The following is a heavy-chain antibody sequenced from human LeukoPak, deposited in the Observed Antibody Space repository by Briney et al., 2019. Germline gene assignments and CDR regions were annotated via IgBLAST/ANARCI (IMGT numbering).Heavy chain of an antibody. CDR2: ILYSGFT. CDR1: SGSISGRY. J-gene: IGHJ3*01. V-gene: IGHV4-59*11. CDR3: ASAPLAITTSAFPDAFDV. D-gene: IGHD1-1*01. Sequence: SETLSLTCSVSSGSISGRYWSWFRKPPGKGLEWVGHILYSGFTNFNPSLKSRVIISVDSSKNQFSLRLSSVTAADTAVYYCASAPLAITTSAFPDAFDVWGQGTTVTVSS.